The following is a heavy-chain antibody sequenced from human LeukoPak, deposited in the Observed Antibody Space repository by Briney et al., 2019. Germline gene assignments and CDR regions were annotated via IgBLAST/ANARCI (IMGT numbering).Heavy chain of an antibody. D-gene: IGHD2-15*01. CDR2: IYYSGST. V-gene: IGHV4-59*12. CDR3: ARIVGYCSGGSCRNWFDP. CDR1: GGSISSYY. J-gene: IGHJ5*02. Sequence: PSETLSLTCTVSGGSISSYYWSWIRQPPGKGLEWIGYIYYSGSTNYNPSLKSRVTISVDTSKNQFSLKLSSVTAADTAVYYCARIVGYCSGGSCRNWFDPWGQGTLVTVSS.